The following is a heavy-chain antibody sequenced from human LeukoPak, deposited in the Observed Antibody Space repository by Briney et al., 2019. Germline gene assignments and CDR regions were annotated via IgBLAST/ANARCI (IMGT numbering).Heavy chain of an antibody. D-gene: IGHD3-22*01. J-gene: IGHJ4*02. Sequence: GGSLRLSCAASGFTFSNHWMNWVRQAPGKGLVWVSRINTDGSSTSYADSVKGRFTISRDNAKNTLYLQMNSLRAEDTAVYYCARDYGMIGVDYWGQGTLVTVSS. CDR2: INTDGSST. CDR3: ARDYGMIGVDY. CDR1: GFTFSNHW. V-gene: IGHV3-74*01.